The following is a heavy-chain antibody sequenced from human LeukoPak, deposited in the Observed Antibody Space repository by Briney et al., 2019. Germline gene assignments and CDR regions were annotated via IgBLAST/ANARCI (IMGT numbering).Heavy chain of an antibody. J-gene: IGHJ6*02. D-gene: IGHD5-18*01. V-gene: IGHV3-30*18. CDR1: GFTFSSYG. CDR3: AESPYSYGYNGMDV. CDR2: ISYDGSNK. Sequence: GRSLRLSCAASGFTFSSYGMHWVRQAPGKGLEWVAVISYDGSNKYYADSVKGRFTISRDNSKNTLYLQMNSLRAEDTAVYYCAESPYSYGYNGMDVWGQGTTVTVSS.